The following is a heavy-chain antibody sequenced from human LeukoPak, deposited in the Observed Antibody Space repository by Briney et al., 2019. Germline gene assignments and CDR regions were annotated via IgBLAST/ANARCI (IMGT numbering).Heavy chain of an antibody. CDR1: GFTFSSYG. CDR3: AKRRSSSSKWGSYYYYMDV. Sequence: GGSLRLSCAASGFTFSSYGMSWVRQAPGKGLEWVSAISGSGGSTYYADSVKGRFTVSRDNSKNTLYLQMNSLRAEDTAVYYCAKRRSSSSKWGSYYYYMDVWGKGTTVTVSS. J-gene: IGHJ6*03. V-gene: IGHV3-23*01. D-gene: IGHD6-6*01. CDR2: ISGSGGST.